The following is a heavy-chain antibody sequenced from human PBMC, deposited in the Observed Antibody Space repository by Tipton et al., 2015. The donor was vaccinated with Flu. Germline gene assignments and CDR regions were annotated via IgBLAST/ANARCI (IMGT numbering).Heavy chain of an antibody. V-gene: IGHV3-7*01. CDR2: IKQDGSEK. Sequence: GSLRLSCAASTFTFSYYLRSWVRQTPGKGLEWVANIKQDGSEKYYVDSVKGRFTISRDNAKNSLYLQMNSLRAEDTAVYYCAAGDAMDVWGQGTTVTVSS. J-gene: IGHJ6*02. CDR1: TFTFSYYL. CDR3: AAGDAMDV. D-gene: IGHD3-10*01.